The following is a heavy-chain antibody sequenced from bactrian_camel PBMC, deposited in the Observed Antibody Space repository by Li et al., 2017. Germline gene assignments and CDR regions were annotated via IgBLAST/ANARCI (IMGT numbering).Heavy chain of an antibody. V-gene: IGHV3S53*01. Sequence: HVQLVESGGGSVQAGGSLRLSCAASGDIFTNGCMGWFRQAPGKEREGVACIEGDGTTNYRKSVRGRFTVSRDTAKHILYLQMNSLQPEDSAMYYCAASPGLGCPGPGLPSLHKLYRYWGQGTQVTVS. CDR1: GDIFTNGC. CDR2: IEGDGTT. D-gene: IGHD1*01. CDR3: AASPGLGCPGPGLPSLHKLYRY. J-gene: IGHJ4*01.